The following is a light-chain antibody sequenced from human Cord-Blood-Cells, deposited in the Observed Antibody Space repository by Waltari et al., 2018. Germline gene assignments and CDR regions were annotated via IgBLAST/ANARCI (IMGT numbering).Light chain of an antibody. CDR3: QQYYSTPT. V-gene: IGKV1-NL1*01. Sequence: DIQMTQSPSSLSASVGDRVTITCRASQGISNSLAWYQQEPGKAPKLLLYAASRMESGVTSRFSGSGSGTDYTLTISSLQPEDFATYYCQQYYSTPTFGQGTKVEIK. J-gene: IGKJ1*01. CDR2: AAS. CDR1: QGISNS.